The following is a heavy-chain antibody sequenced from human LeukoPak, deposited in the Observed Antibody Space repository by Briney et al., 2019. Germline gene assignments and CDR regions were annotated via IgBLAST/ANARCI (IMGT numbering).Heavy chain of an antibody. V-gene: IGHV3-66*01. Sequence: SGGSLRLSCAASGFIVSNNYMIWVRQAPGKGLEWVSLVNTGGSTYYADSVKDRFTISRDNSKNTLYLYKTRLRAEDTAVYYCATDSSSRPETYWGQGTRVTVSS. CDR1: GFIVSNNY. D-gene: IGHD6-6*01. CDR3: ATDSSSRPETY. CDR2: VNTGGST. J-gene: IGHJ4*02.